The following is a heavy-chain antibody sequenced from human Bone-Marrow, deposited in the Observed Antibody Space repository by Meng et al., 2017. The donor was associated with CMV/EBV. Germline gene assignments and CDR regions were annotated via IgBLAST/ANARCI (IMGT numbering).Heavy chain of an antibody. CDR3: VGLPKSGHWHFDL. D-gene: IGHD1-26*01. Sequence: GESLKISCAASGFTFTDFYMSWIRQAPGKGLEWISYISDNGYSIYYVESVKGRFTISRDNAKNSLFLQMNSLRAEDTAVYYCVGLPKSGHWHFDLWGRGTPVTVSS. CDR1: GFTFTDFY. J-gene: IGHJ2*01. CDR2: ISDNGYSI. V-gene: IGHV3-11*04.